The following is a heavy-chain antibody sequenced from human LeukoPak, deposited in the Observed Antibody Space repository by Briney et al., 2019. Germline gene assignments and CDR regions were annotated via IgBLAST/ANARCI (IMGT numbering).Heavy chain of an antibody. V-gene: IGHV4-30-4*01. CDR3: ARGGVGGYDYFDS. D-gene: IGHD5-12*01. Sequence: TPTVTAGSRGSDDYYWSWVCQPPRKGLEWIGHITYSGSTDYSPSLRSRVTMSVDTSKNQFSLKLNSVTAAEMAMYFCARGGVGGYDYFDSWGQGTLVAVSS. J-gene: IGHJ4*02. CDR1: AGSRGSDDYY. CDR2: ITYSGST.